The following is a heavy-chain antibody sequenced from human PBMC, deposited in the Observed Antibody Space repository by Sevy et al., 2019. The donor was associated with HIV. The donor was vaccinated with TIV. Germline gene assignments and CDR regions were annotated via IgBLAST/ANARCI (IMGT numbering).Heavy chain of an antibody. J-gene: IGHJ4*02. V-gene: IGHV3-21*01. CDR3: ARDSGYAGYD. CDR2: ISRSSTYI. D-gene: IGHD5-12*01. CDR1: GFTFITYS. Sequence: GGSLRLSCATSGFTFITYSMNWVRQAPGKGLEWVSSISRSSTYIYYTDSVKGRFTLSRDNARNSLYLQMNSLRVDDTAVYYCARDSGYAGYDWGQGTLVTVSS.